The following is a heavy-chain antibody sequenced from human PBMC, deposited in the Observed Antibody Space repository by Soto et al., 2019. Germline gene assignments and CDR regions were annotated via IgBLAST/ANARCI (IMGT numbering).Heavy chain of an antibody. CDR2: IIPIFGTA. CDR3: ARSDILNTIFGATHEYYFDY. CDR1: GGTFSSYA. J-gene: IGHJ4*02. V-gene: IGHV1-69*01. Sequence: QVQLVQSGAEVKKPGSSVKVSCKASGGTFSSYAISWVRQAPGQGLEWMGGIIPIFGTANYAQKFQGRVTITADESTSTAYMELSSLRSEDTAVYYCARSDILNTIFGATHEYYFDYWGQGTLVTVSS. D-gene: IGHD3-3*01.